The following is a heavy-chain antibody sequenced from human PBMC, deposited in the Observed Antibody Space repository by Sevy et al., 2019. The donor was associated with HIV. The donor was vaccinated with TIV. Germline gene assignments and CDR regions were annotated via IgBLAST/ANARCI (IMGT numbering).Heavy chain of an antibody. D-gene: IGHD3-10*01. V-gene: IGHV3-23*01. J-gene: IGHJ4*02. CDR2: ISFSGGSS. Sequence: GGSLRLSCAASGFTFSIYAMSWVRQAPGKGLEWVSLISFSGGSSHYADSVKGRFTISRDNSKNTLYLQMSSLRAEDTAVYYCAKDRVSGTYYTGDFDYWGQGTLVTVSS. CDR1: GFTFSIYA. CDR3: AKDRVSGTYYTGDFDY.